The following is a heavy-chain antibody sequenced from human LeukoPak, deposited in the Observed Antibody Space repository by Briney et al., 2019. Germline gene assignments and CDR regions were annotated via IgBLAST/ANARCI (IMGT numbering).Heavy chain of an antibody. CDR3: ARGEDNGNYPRNARPPSFFDY. CDR2: IIPILGIA. CDR1: GGTFSSYA. D-gene: IGHD1-7*01. J-gene: IGHJ4*02. V-gene: IGHV1-69*04. Sequence: SVKVSCKASGGTFSSYAISWVRQAPGQGLEWMGRIIPILGIANYAQKFQGRVTITADKSTSTAYMELSSLRSEDTAVYYCARGEDNGNYPRNARPPSFFDYGGQGPLVTVS.